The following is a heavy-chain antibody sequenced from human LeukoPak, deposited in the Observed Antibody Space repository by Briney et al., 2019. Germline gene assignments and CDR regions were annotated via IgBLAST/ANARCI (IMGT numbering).Heavy chain of an antibody. CDR3: ARLTGYSGYDWSHAYGMDV. CDR2: IYYSGST. CDR1: GGSISSYY. V-gene: IGHV4-59*01. Sequence: SETLSLTCTVSGGSISSYYWSWIRQPPGKGLEWIGYIYYSGSTNYNPSLKSRVTISVDTSKNQFSLKLSSVTAADTAVYYCARLTGYSGYDWSHAYGMDVWGQETTVTVSS. J-gene: IGHJ6*02. D-gene: IGHD5-12*01.